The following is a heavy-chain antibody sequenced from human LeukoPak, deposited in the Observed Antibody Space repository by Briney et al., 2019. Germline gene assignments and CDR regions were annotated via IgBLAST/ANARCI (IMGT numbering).Heavy chain of an antibody. CDR1: GFTFDDYA. CDR2: ISWNSGSI. Sequence: PGRSLRLSCAASGFTFDDYAMHWVRQAPGKGLEWVSSISWNSGSIGYADSVKGRFTISRDNAKNSLYLQMNSLRAEDTALYYCAKVGRYYDILTGYSPKDAFDIWGQGTMVTVSS. V-gene: IGHV3-9*01. CDR3: AKVGRYYDILTGYSPKDAFDI. D-gene: IGHD3-9*01. J-gene: IGHJ3*02.